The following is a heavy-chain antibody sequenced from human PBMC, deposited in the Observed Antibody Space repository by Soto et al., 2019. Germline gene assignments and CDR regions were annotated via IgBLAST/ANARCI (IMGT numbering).Heavy chain of an antibody. V-gene: IGHV4-4*02. J-gene: IGHJ4*02. Sequence: SETLSLTCTVSGASISSSSNWWSWVRQPPGKGLEWFGEIYHTGSTNYNPSLKSRATISVDKSKNQFSLKLTSVTAADTAVYYCARGGSISVGLDYWGQGILVT. D-gene: IGHD6-19*01. CDR2: IYHTGST. CDR1: GASISSSSNW. CDR3: ARGGSISVGLDY.